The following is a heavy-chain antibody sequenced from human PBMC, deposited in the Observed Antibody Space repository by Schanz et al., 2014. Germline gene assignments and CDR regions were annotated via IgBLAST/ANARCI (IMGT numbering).Heavy chain of an antibody. CDR2: INPSGGST. J-gene: IGHJ4*02. V-gene: IGHV1-46*03. CDR3: GRGFSRSYIDF. D-gene: IGHD6-6*01. Sequence: QVQLVQSGADVKKPGSSVRVSCKASGGTFSRLTFSWVRQAPGQGLEWMGIINPSGGSTRYGQKFQGRITVTTDTSTSTVYLELSSLRSDDTAVYYCGRGFSRSYIDFWGQGTLXTVSS. CDR1: GGTFSRLT.